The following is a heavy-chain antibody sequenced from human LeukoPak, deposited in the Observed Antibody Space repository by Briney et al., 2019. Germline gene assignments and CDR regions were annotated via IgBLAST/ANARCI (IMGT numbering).Heavy chain of an antibody. D-gene: IGHD4-17*01. V-gene: IGHV1-2*02. J-gene: IGHJ4*02. Sequence: GASVKVSCKASGYTFTGYYMHWVRQAPGQGLEWMGWINPNSGGTNSAQKFQGRVTMTRDTSISTAYMELSTLRSDDTAVYYCATNQYGDYTLGDYWGQGTLVSVSS. CDR3: ATNQYGDYTLGDY. CDR1: GYTFTGYY. CDR2: INPNSGGT.